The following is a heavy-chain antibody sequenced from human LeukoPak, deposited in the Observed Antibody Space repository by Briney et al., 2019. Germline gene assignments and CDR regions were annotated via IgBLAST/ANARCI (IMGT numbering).Heavy chain of an antibody. CDR1: GFTFSSYG. J-gene: IGHJ6*02. V-gene: IGHV3-33*01. CDR3: ASSTIFGVVNGMDV. CDR2: IWYGGSNK. Sequence: GGSLRLSCAASGFTFSSYGMHWVRQAPGKGLEWVAVIWYGGSNKYYADSVKGRFTISRDNSKNTLCLQMNSLRAEDTAVYYCASSTIFGVVNGMDVWGQGTTVTVSS. D-gene: IGHD3-3*01.